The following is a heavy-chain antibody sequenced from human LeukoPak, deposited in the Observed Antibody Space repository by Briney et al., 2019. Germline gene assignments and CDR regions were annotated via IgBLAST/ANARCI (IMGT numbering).Heavy chain of an antibody. CDR1: GFTFSSYA. Sequence: GGSLRLSCAASGFTFSSYAMSWVRQAPGKGLEWVSAISGSGGSTYYADPVKGRFTISRDNSKNTLYLQMNSLRAEDTAVYYCAKDGMATISYYFDYWGQGTLVTVSS. D-gene: IGHD5-24*01. V-gene: IGHV3-23*01. J-gene: IGHJ4*02. CDR2: ISGSGGST. CDR3: AKDGMATISYYFDY.